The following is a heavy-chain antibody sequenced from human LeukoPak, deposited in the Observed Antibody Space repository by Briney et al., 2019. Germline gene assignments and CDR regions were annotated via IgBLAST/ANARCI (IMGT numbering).Heavy chain of an antibody. Sequence: SETLSLTCTVSGDSISSYYWSWIRQPPEKGLEWIGYIYYSGSTNYNPSLKSRVTISLDTSKNQFSLKLSSVTAADTAVYYCARSELLWFGGVNSGFDYWGQGTLVTVSS. V-gene: IGHV4-59*01. D-gene: IGHD3-10*01. J-gene: IGHJ4*02. CDR3: ARSELLWFGGVNSGFDY. CDR1: GDSISSYY. CDR2: IYYSGST.